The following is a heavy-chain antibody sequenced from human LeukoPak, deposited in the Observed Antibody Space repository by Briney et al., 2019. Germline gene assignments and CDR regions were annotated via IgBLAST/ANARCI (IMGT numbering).Heavy chain of an antibody. CDR3: ARPSGDILTGYYGI. CDR2: INHSGST. CDR1: GWSFSGYY. Sequence: SETLSLTCAVYGWSFSGYYWSWIRQPPGKGLEWIGEINHSGSTNYNPSPKSRVTISVDTSKNQFSLKLRSVTAADTAVYYCARPSGDILTGYYGIWGQGTLVTVSS. V-gene: IGHV4-34*01. J-gene: IGHJ4*02. D-gene: IGHD3-9*01.